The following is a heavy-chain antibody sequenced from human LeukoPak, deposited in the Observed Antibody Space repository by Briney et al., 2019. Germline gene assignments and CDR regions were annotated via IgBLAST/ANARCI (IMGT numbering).Heavy chain of an antibody. CDR3: ARSAARIAAAGIYRFDP. CDR1: GGSFSSYY. CDR2: INHSGST. J-gene: IGHJ5*02. D-gene: IGHD6-13*01. Sequence: SETLSLTCAVYGGSFSSYYWSWIRQPPGKGLEWIGEINHSGSTNYNPSLKSRVTISVDTSKNQFSLKLSSVTAADTAVYYCARSAARIAAAGIYRFDPWGQGTLVTVSS. V-gene: IGHV4-34*01.